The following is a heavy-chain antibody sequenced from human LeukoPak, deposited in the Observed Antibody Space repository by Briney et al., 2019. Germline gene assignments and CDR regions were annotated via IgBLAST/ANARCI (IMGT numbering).Heavy chain of an antibody. CDR2: MNPNSGNT. CDR3: ARGFRIAAAGTSDFDY. V-gene: IGHV1-8*01. D-gene: IGHD6-13*01. Sequence: GASVKVSCKASGYTFTSYDINWVRQAPGQGLEWMGWMNPNSGNTGYAQKFQGRVTMTRNTSISTAYMELSSLRSEDTAVYYCARGFRIAAAGTSDFDYWGQGTLVTVSS. J-gene: IGHJ4*02. CDR1: GYTFTSYD.